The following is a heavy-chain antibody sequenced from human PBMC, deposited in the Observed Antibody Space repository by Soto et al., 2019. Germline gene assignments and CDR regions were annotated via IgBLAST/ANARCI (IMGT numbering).Heavy chain of an antibody. V-gene: IGHV3-9*01. Sequence: GGSLRLSCAAYGFSFDDYAMHWVRQAPGKGLEWVSGISWNSGSIGYADSVKGRFTISRDNAKNSLYLQMNSLRAEDTALYHCAKELTIFGVVTRPFDYWGQGTLVTVSS. CDR2: ISWNSGSI. CDR3: AKELTIFGVVTRPFDY. D-gene: IGHD3-3*01. J-gene: IGHJ4*02. CDR1: GFSFDDYA.